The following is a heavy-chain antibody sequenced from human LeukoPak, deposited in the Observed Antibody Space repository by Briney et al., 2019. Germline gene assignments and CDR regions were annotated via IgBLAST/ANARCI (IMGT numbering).Heavy chain of an antibody. CDR1: GRSFSGYY. CDR3: ARGRSPPTYYYYYGMDV. D-gene: IGHD3-10*01. V-gene: IGHV4-34*01. Sequence: SETLSLTCAVYGRSFSGYYWSWIRQPPGKGLEWIGEINHSGSTNYNPSLKSRVTISVDTSKNQFSLKLSSVTAADTAVYYCARGRSPPTYYYYYGMDVWGQGTTVTVSS. J-gene: IGHJ6*02. CDR2: INHSGST.